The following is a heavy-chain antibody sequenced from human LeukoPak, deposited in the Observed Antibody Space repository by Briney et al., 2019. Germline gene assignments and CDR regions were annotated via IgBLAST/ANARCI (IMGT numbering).Heavy chain of an antibody. Sequence: GGSLRLSCAASGFTFSSYWMSWVRQAPGKGLEWVANIKQDGSEKYYVDSVKGRFTISRDNAKNSLYLQMNSLRAEDTAVYYCARGFPWSGYYTPPALDYWGQGTLVTVSS. CDR1: GFTFSSYW. J-gene: IGHJ4*02. V-gene: IGHV3-7*01. CDR3: ARGFPWSGYYTPPALDY. CDR2: IKQDGSEK. D-gene: IGHD3-3*01.